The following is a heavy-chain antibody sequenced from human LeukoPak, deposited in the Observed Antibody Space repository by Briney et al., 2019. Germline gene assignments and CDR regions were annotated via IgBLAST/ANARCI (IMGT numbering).Heavy chain of an antibody. V-gene: IGHV3-43*01. J-gene: IGHJ4*02. CDR2: ISSNGARI. Sequence: GGSLRLSCAASGFTFAEYTMHWVRQAPGKGLEWVSLISSNGARIHYGDSVKGRFTISRDNSKNSLYLQMNSQRTEDTALYYCVKDLVAASENVRGWYPMDYWGQGTLVTVSS. D-gene: IGHD6-19*01. CDR3: VKDLVAASENVRGWYPMDY. CDR1: GFTFAEYT.